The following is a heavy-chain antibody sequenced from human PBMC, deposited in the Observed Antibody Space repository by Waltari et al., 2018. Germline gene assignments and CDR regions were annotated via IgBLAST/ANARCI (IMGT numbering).Heavy chain of an antibody. D-gene: IGHD2-15*01. J-gene: IGHJ4*02. CDR3: ARDRDYSSGAPPAF. CDR2: ISTYAHST. CDR1: GYTFDTYG. Sequence: QVQLVQSENEVRKPGASVRISCKASGYTFDTYGISWMRQAPGQALAGVGGISTYAHSTYYAEKFQGRVTMTTDKSTATVYLDLRSLGSDDSAVYFCARDRDYSSGAPPAFWGQGTQVTVSS. V-gene: IGHV1-18*01.